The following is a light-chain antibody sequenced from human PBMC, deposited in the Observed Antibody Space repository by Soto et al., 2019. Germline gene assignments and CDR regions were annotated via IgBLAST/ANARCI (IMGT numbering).Light chain of an antibody. V-gene: IGLV1-40*01. J-gene: IGLJ1*01. CDR1: SSNIGAGYD. Sequence: QSVLTQPPSVPGAPGQRVTISCTGSSSNIGAGYDVHWYQQLPGTAPKLLIYHNSNRPSGVPDRFSGSKSGNTASLTVSGLQTADEADYYCSSYAGSNWYVFGTGTKVTVL. CDR3: SSYAGSNWYV. CDR2: HNS.